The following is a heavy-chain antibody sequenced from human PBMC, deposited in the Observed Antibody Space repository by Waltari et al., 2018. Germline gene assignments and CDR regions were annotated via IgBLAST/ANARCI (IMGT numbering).Heavy chain of an antibody. J-gene: IGHJ3*02. V-gene: IGHV4-39*01. Sequence: QLQLQESGPGLVKPSETLSLTCTVSGGSISSSSYYWGWVRPPPGKGLEWIGSIYYSGSTISVDTSKNQFSLKLSSVTAADTAVYYCARSHGGHDAFDIWGQGTMVTVSS. D-gene: IGHD3-10*01. CDR3: ARSHGGHDAFDI. CDR1: GGSISSSSYY. CDR2: IYYSG.